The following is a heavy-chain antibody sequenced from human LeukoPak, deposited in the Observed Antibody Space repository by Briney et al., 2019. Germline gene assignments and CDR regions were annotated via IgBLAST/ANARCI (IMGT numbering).Heavy chain of an antibody. J-gene: IGHJ5*02. CDR2: INPNSGGT. CDR1: GYTFTGYY. CDR3: ARDLKLLWFGELPSNWFDP. V-gene: IGHV1-2*02. Sequence: GASVKVSCKASGYTFTGYYMHWVRQAPGQGLEWMGWINPNSGGTNYAQKFQGRVTMTRDTSISTAYMELSRLRSDDTAVYYCARDLKLLWFGELPSNWFDPWGQGTLVTVSS. D-gene: IGHD3-10*01.